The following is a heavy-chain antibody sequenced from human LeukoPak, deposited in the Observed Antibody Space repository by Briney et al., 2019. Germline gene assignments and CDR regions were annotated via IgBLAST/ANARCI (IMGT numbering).Heavy chain of an antibody. CDR1: GFTFGDYA. D-gene: IGHD3-22*01. Sequence: GRSLRLSCTASGFTFGDYAMTWVRQAPGKGLEWVGFIRNKAYGETAEYAASVKGRFTISRDDSKNTLYLQMNSLKTEDTAVYYCTTVQYYYDSSGYYSTYYFDYWGQGTLVTVSS. CDR3: TTVQYYYDSSGYYSTYYFDY. V-gene: IGHV3-49*04. J-gene: IGHJ4*02. CDR2: IRNKAYGETA.